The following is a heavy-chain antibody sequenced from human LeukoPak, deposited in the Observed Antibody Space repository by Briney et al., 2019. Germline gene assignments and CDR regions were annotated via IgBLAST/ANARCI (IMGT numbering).Heavy chain of an antibody. V-gene: IGHV3-30-3*01. Sequence: GGSLRLSCAASGFTFSSYAMHWVRQAPGKGLEWVAVISYDGSNKYYADSVKGRFTISRDNSKNTLYLQMNSLRAEDTAVYYCAKEYASSGYFATWVNAFDIWGQGTMVTVSS. CDR2: ISYDGSNK. D-gene: IGHD3-22*01. CDR3: AKEYASSGYFATWVNAFDI. CDR1: GFTFSSYA. J-gene: IGHJ3*02.